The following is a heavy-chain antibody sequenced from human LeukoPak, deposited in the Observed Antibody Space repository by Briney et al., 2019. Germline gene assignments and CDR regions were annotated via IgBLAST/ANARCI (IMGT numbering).Heavy chain of an antibody. Sequence: SQTLSLTCAVSGGSISSGGYSWSWIRQPPGKGLEWIGYIYHSGSTYYNPSLKSRVTISVDRSKNQFSLKLSSVTAADTAVYYCARLGFLYGSGSYYRDWGQGTLVTVSS. J-gene: IGHJ4*02. D-gene: IGHD3-10*01. CDR2: IYHSGST. CDR3: ARLGFLYGSGSYYRD. V-gene: IGHV4-30-2*01. CDR1: GGSISSGGYS.